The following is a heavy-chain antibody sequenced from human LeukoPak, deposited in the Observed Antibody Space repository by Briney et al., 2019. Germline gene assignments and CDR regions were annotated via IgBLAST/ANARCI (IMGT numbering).Heavy chain of an antibody. V-gene: IGHV1-2*02. D-gene: IGHD3-22*01. J-gene: IGHJ4*02. Sequence: ASVKVSCKASGYTFTGYYIHWVRQSPGQGLEWMGWINPNSGGTNYAQKFQGRVTMTRDTSISTAYMELRRLRSDDRAVYYCARGPPTIVVVITTGDFDSWGQGTLVTVSS. CDR1: GYTFTGYY. CDR2: INPNSGGT. CDR3: ARGPPTIVVVITTGDFDS.